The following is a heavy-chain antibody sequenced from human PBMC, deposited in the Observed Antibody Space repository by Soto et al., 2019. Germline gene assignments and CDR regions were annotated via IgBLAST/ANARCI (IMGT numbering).Heavy chain of an antibody. V-gene: IGHV3-15*01. D-gene: IGHD2-8*02. CDR1: GFTFSNAW. J-gene: IGHJ4*02. Sequence: GGSLRLSCAASGFTFSNAWMSWVRQAPGKGLEWVGRIKSKTDGGTTDYAAPVKGRFTISRDDSKNTLYLQMNSLKTEDTAVYYCTTSSDRAVVYAQIDYWGQGTLVTVSS. CDR3: TTSSDRAVVYAQIDY. CDR2: IKSKTDGGTT.